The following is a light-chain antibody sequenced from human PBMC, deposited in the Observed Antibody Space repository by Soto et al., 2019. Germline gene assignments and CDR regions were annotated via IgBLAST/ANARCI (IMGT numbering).Light chain of an antibody. Sequence: QSVLTQSPSASGIPGQRVTISCSGSSSNVGVNFVYWYQHLPGTAPKLLIYRNDQRPSGVPDRFSGSKSGTSSSLAISGLRYEDEADYYCAAWDDSLRGRVFGTGTKVTVL. CDR1: SSNVGVNF. J-gene: IGLJ1*01. CDR3: AAWDDSLRGRV. V-gene: IGLV1-47*01. CDR2: RND.